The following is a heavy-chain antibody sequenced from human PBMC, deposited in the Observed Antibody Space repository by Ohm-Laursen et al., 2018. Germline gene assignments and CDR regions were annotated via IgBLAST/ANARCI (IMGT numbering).Heavy chain of an antibody. V-gene: IGHV3-30*18. CDR3: AKDSDGSGSYSLDY. D-gene: IGHD1-26*01. CDR1: GFTISRYG. J-gene: IGHJ4*02. Sequence: SLRLSCAASGFTISRYGMHWVRQAPGKGLEWVTVISYDGSNKYYGDSVKGRFTISRDNSKNTLYLQMNSLRAEDTAVYYCAKDSDGSGSYSLDYWGQGTLVTVSS. CDR2: ISYDGSNK.